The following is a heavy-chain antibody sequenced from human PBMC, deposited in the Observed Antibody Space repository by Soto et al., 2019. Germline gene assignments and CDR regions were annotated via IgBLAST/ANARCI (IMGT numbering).Heavy chain of an antibody. V-gene: IGHV1-69*06. CDR1: GGTFSSYA. CDR3: ARGGLMVRDHYFDY. J-gene: IGHJ4*02. CDR2: IIPIFGTA. Sequence: GASVKVSCKASGGTFSSYAISWVRQAPGQGLEWMGGIIPIFGTANYAQKFQGRVTITADKSTSTAYMELSSLRSEDTAVYYCARGGLMVRDHYFDYWGQGTLVTVSS. D-gene: IGHD3-10*01.